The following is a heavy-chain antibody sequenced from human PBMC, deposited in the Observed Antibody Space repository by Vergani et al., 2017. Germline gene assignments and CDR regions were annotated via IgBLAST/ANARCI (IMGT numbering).Heavy chain of an antibody. CDR1: GYTFTSYG. J-gene: IGHJ6*03. Sequence: QVQLVQSGAEVKKPGASVKVSCKASGYTFTSYGISWVRQAPGQGLEWMGWISAYNGNTNYAQKLQGRVTMTTDTSTSTAYMELRSLRSDDTAVYYCARYDFWXGYLLGYYYYYMDVWGKGTTVTVSS. CDR3: ARYDFWXGYLLGYYYYYMDV. CDR2: ISAYNGNT. V-gene: IGHV1-18*01. D-gene: IGHD3-3*01.